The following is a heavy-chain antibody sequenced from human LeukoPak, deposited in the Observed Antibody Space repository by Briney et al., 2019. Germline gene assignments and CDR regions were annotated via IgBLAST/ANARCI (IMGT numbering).Heavy chain of an antibody. CDR1: GGSISRGGYY. J-gene: IGHJ4*02. CDR3: AKGLYHYFGSGSYTLEY. V-gene: IGHV4-31*03. CDR2: IYYSGST. Sequence: SETLSLTCTVSGGSISRGGYYWSWLRQHPGKGLEWIGYIYYSGSTYYNPSLKSRVTISVDMSKNQFSLKLSSVTAADTAVYYCAKGLYHYFGSGSYTLEYWGQGTQVTVSS. D-gene: IGHD3-10*01.